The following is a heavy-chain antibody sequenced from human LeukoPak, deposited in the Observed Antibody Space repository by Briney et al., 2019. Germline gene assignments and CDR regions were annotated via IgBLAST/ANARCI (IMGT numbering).Heavy chain of an antibody. Sequence: GRSLRLSCAASGFTFSSYGMHWVRQAPGKGLEWVAVIWYDGSNKYCADSVKGRFTISRDNSKNTLYLEMSSLRAEDTAVYYCARVGSSSSLGFDYWGQGTLVTVSS. CDR3: ARVGSSSSLGFDY. CDR2: IWYDGSNK. CDR1: GFTFSSYG. V-gene: IGHV3-33*01. J-gene: IGHJ4*02. D-gene: IGHD6-6*01.